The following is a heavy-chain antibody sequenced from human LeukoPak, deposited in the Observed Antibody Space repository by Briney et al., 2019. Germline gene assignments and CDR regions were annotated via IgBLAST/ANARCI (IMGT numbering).Heavy chain of an antibody. CDR2: ISYDGSNK. D-gene: IGHD6-19*01. CDR1: GFTFSNYA. V-gene: IGHV3-30-3*01. J-gene: IGHJ4*02. CDR3: ARAGDSSGWYGRDY. Sequence: GKSLRLSCAASGFTFSNYAMHWVRQAPGKGLEWVAVISYDGSNKYYADSVKGRFTISRDNSKNTLYLQMNSLRAEDTAVYYCARAGDSSGWYGRDYWGQGTLVTVSS.